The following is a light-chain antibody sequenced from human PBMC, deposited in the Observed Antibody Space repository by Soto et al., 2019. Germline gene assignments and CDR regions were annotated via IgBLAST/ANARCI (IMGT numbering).Light chain of an antibody. CDR2: DNN. Sequence: QSVLTQPPSVSAAPGQTVTISCSGRSSNIGNNYVSWYQQLAGTAPKLLIYDNNMRPSGIPDRFSGSKSGTSATLGITGLQTGDEADYYCGTWDSSLSAGVFGGGTKVTVL. CDR3: GTWDSSLSAGV. J-gene: IGLJ2*01. CDR1: SSNIGNNY. V-gene: IGLV1-51*01.